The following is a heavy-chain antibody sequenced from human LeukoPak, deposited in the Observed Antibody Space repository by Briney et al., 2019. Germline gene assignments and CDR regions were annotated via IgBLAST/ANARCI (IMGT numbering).Heavy chain of an antibody. Sequence: GGSLRLSCAASGFTVSSNYMSWVRQAPGKGLEWVSVIYSGGTTYYADSVKGRFTISRDNSKNTLYLQMSSLRVEDTAVYYCARKEVAYYDNVWGQGTLVTVSS. CDR3: ARKEVAYYDNV. V-gene: IGHV3-66*01. D-gene: IGHD3-22*01. CDR1: GFTVSSNY. CDR2: IYSGGTT. J-gene: IGHJ4*02.